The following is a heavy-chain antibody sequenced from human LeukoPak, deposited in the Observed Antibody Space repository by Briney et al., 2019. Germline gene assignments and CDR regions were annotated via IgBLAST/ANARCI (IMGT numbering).Heavy chain of an antibody. V-gene: IGHV4-61*01. J-gene: IGHJ4*02. CDR3: ASDYGDNIGG. CDR1: GDSVSSGNYY. Sequence: SETLSLTCTVSGDSVSSGNYYWSWIRQPPAKGLEWIGYIYYNGSTKYNPSLKSRVTISIDMSKNQFSLKLSSVTAADTAVYYCASDYGDNIGGWGQGTLVTVSS. CDR2: IYYNGST. D-gene: IGHD4-17*01.